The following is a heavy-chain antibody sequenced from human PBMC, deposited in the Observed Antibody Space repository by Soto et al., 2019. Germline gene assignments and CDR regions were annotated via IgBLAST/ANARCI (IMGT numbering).Heavy chain of an antibody. Sequence: GGSLRLSCAASGFTFSSYSMNWVRQAPGKGLEWVSSISSSSSYIYYADSVKGRFTISRDNAKNSLYLQMNSLRAEDTAVYYCARVRCSSTSCPIFPPSRGRYYYMDVWGKGTTVTVSS. D-gene: IGHD2-2*01. CDR1: GFTFSSYS. CDR3: ARVRCSSTSCPIFPPSRGRYYYMDV. CDR2: ISSSSSYI. V-gene: IGHV3-21*01. J-gene: IGHJ6*03.